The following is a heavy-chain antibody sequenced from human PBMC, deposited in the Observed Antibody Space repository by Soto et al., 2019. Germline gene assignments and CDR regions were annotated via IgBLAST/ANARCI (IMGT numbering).Heavy chain of an antibody. CDR2: ISWNSGSV. CDR3: AKASGVATTYYFDY. V-gene: IGHV3-9*01. CDR1: GFTFDDYA. Sequence: EVQLVESGGGLVQPGRSPRVSCAASGFTFDDYAMHWVRQAPGKGLEWVSGISWNSGSVVYADSVKGRFTISRDNAKNSLYLQMNSLRGEDTALYYCAKASGVATTYYFDYWGQGTLVTVSS. J-gene: IGHJ4*02. D-gene: IGHD5-12*01.